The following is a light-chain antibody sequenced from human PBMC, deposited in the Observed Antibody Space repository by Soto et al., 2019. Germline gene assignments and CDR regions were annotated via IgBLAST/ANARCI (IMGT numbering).Light chain of an antibody. CDR2: GAS. Sequence: EILMTQSPATLSVSPGERATLSCRASQSLNRNLAWYQQKPGQAPRLIIYGASTRASGIPARFSGSGSGTEFTLTISSLQSEDFALYYCQHYNDLPPAFTFGPGTKVDL. CDR3: QHYNDLPPAFT. J-gene: IGKJ3*01. CDR1: QSLNRN. V-gene: IGKV3D-15*01.